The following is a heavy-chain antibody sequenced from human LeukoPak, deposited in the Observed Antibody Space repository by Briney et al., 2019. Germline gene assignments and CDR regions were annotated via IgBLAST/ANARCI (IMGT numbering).Heavy chain of an antibody. D-gene: IGHD7-27*01. CDR3: ARVDANWGVVDY. CDR2: FHYSGTT. J-gene: IGHJ4*02. Sequence: RPSETLSLTCTVSGGSTSTYYWSWIRQPPGKGLEWIGYFHYSGTTNYNPSLKSRVTISVDTSKNQFSLKLSSVTAADTAVYYCARVDANWGVVDYWGQGTLVTVSS. CDR1: GGSTSTYY. V-gene: IGHV4-59*01.